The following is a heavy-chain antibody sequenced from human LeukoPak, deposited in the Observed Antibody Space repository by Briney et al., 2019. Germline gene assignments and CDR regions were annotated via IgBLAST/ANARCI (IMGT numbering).Heavy chain of an antibody. CDR2: IYYSGST. V-gene: IGHV4-31*03. Sequence: PSETLSLTCTVSGGSISSGGYYWSWIRQHPGKGLEWIGYIYYSGSTYYNPSLESRAAISVDTSKNQFSLKLSFVTAADTAVYYCARGRIVVVAYYMDVWGKGTTDTVSS. J-gene: IGHJ6*03. D-gene: IGHD2-15*01. CDR3: ARGRIVVVAYYMDV. CDR1: GGSISSGGYY.